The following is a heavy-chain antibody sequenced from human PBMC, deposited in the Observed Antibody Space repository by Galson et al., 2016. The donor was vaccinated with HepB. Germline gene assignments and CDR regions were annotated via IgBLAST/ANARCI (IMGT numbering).Heavy chain of an antibody. D-gene: IGHD2-2*03. Sequence: SLRLSCAASGVIINTDNMAWVRQAPGKGLEWVSLISSNGNRHYADSVKGRVTISRDNSKNSLYLQMDSLRAEDTAVYYCARWIYLAKDVPAFAVGGHGTMVTVSS. CDR2: ISSNGNR. CDR3: ARWIYLAKDVPAFAV. V-gene: IGHV3-53*01. CDR1: GVIINTDN. J-gene: IGHJ3*01.